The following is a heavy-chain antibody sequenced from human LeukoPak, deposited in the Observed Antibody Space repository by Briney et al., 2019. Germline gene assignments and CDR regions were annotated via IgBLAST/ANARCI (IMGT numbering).Heavy chain of an antibody. CDR3: ARAGGGLAAPSSY. CDR1: GFTFSSYS. D-gene: IGHD6-6*01. CDR2: ISSSSSYI. J-gene: IGHJ4*02. Sequence: GGSLRLSCAASGFTFSSYSMNWVRQAPGKGLEWVLSISSSSSYIYYADSVKGRFTISRDNAKNSLYLQMNSLRAEDTAVYYCARAGGGLAAPSSYWGQGTLVTVSS. V-gene: IGHV3-21*01.